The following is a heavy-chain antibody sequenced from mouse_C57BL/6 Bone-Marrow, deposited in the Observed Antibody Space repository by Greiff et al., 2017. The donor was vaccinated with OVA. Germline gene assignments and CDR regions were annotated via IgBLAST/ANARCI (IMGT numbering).Heavy chain of an antibody. V-gene: IGHV5-16*01. J-gene: IGHJ4*01. D-gene: IGHD2-2*01. CDR2: INYDGSST. Sequence: EVKVVESEGGLVQPGSSMKLSCTASGFTFSDYYMAWVRQVPEKGLEWVANINYDGSSTYYLDSLKSRSTISRDNAKNILYLQMSSLKSEDTATYYCAREVYYGYDGYAMDYWGQGTSVTVSS. CDR3: AREVYYGYDGYAMDY. CDR1: GFTFSDYY.